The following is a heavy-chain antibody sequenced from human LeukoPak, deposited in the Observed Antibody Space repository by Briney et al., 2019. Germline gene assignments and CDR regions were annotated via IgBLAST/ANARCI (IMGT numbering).Heavy chain of an antibody. D-gene: IGHD5-24*01. CDR2: IYYSWST. CDR1: SASISSSRYY. Sequence: SETLSLTCTVSSASISSSRYYWGWIRQSPGKGLEWHGSIYYSWSTYYNPSLKSRVTISVDTSKNQVSLNLTSVTAADTAVYYCARAVEMSTIHPGFDFWGQGALVTVSS. V-gene: IGHV4-39*01. J-gene: IGHJ4*02. CDR3: ARAVEMSTIHPGFDF.